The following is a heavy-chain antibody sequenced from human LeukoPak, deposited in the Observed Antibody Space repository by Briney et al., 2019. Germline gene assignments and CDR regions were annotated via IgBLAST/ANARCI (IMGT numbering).Heavy chain of an antibody. Sequence: AGSLRLSRPAAVLTFSSYVMSCVRQAPRKGLECVSVISGSGGYTYYADSVKGRFTISRDNYKNTLYLQMNSLRADDTAVYYCARHIAAGRWYFDYWGQGTLVTVSS. V-gene: IGHV3-23*01. J-gene: IGHJ4*02. CDR1: VLTFSSYV. CDR3: ARHIAAGRWYFDY. D-gene: IGHD6-6*01. CDR2: ISGSGGYT.